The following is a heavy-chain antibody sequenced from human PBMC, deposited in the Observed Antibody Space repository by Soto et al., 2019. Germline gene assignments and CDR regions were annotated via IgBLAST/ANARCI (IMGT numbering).Heavy chain of an antibody. J-gene: IGHJ4*01. CDR2: ISSSSSYI. D-gene: IGHD2-2*02. Sequence: PGGSLRLSCAASGFTFSSYSMNWVRQAPGKGLEWVSSISSSSSYIYYADSVKGRFTISRDNAKNSLYLQMNSLRAEDTAVYYCARVYCGSTSWYTGVFDYWGHGTLVTVSS. V-gene: IGHV3-21*01. CDR1: GFTFSSYS. CDR3: ARVYCGSTSWYTGVFDY.